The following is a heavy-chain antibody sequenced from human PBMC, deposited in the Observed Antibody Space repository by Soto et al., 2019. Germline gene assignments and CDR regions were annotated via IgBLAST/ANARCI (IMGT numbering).Heavy chain of an antibody. CDR2: SRNRANSYTT. Sequence: EVQLVESGGGLVQLGGSLRLSCAASGFTFSDHYMDWVRQAPGKGLEWVGRSRNRANSYTTQYAASVKGRFTISRDDSENSLYLQMNSLKTEDTAVYYCARISLGIYGSGFDYWGQGTLVTVSS. V-gene: IGHV3-72*01. CDR1: GFTFSDHY. J-gene: IGHJ4*02. CDR3: ARISLGIYGSGFDY. D-gene: IGHD3-10*01.